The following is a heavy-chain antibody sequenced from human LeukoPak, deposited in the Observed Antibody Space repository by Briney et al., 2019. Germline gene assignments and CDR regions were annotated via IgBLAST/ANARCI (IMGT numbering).Heavy chain of an antibody. CDR3: ARSPRLVDNWFDP. Sequence: ASVKVSCKASGYTFTSYYMHWVRQAPGQGLEWMGGIIPIFGTANYAQKFQGRVTITADESTSTAYMELSSLRSEDTAVYYCARSPRLVDNWFDPWGQGTLVTVSS. V-gene: IGHV1-69*13. J-gene: IGHJ5*02. CDR1: GYTFTSYY. CDR2: IIPIFGTA. D-gene: IGHD6-19*01.